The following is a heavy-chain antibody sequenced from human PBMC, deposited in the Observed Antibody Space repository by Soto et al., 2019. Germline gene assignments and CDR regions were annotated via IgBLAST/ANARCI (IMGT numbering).Heavy chain of an antibody. V-gene: IGHV3-23*01. CDR1: GFTFSSFA. Sequence: EVQLLESGGGLVQPGGSLRLSCAASGFTFSSFAMNWVRQAPGKGLEWVSGVSGSGGSTYYADSVKGRFTISRDKAKNTLDLQMNSLRAEDTAVYYCAKENRGSYYGGADYWGQGTLVTVSS. J-gene: IGHJ4*02. CDR3: AKENRGSYYGGADY. CDR2: VSGSGGST. D-gene: IGHD1-26*01.